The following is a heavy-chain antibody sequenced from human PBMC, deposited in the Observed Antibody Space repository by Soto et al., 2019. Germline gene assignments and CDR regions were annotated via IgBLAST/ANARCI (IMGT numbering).Heavy chain of an antibody. CDR3: AFSITERGNWFDP. V-gene: IGHV6-1*01. CDR1: GDSVSSNSAA. Sequence: KQSQTLSLTCAISGDSVSSNSAAWNWFRQSPSRGLEWLGRTYYRSKWYNDYAVSVKSRIIINPDISKNQFSLQLKSVTPEDTAVYYCAFSITERGNWFDPWGQGTLVTVSS. J-gene: IGHJ5*02. D-gene: IGHD2-21*01. CDR2: TYYRSKWYN.